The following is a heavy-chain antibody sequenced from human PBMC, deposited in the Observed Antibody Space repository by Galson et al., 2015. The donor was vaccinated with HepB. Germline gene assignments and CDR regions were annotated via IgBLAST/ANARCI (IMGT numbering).Heavy chain of an antibody. Sequence: SVKVSCKASGYTFTGYYMHWVRQAPGQGLEWMGWINPNGGGTNYAQKFQGRVTMTRDTSISTAYMELSRLRSDDTAVYYCARGSITFGGVIVTHWFDPWGQGTLVTVSS. CDR1: GYTFTGYY. D-gene: IGHD3-16*02. CDR2: INPNGGGT. CDR3: ARGSITFGGVIVTHWFDP. V-gene: IGHV1-2*02. J-gene: IGHJ5*02.